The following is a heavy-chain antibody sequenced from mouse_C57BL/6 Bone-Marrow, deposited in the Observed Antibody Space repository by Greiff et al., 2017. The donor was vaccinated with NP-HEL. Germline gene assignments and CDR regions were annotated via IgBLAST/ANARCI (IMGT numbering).Heavy chain of an antibody. CDR3: ARPTRNITTVVATDN. CDR2: IYPGDGDT. V-gene: IGHV1-82*01. D-gene: IGHD1-1*01. J-gene: IGHJ2*01. Sequence: QVQLQQSGPELVKPGASVKISCKASGYAFSSSWMNWVKQRPGKGLEWIGRIYPGDGDTNYNGKFKGKATLTADKSSSTAYMQLSSLTSEYSAVYFCARPTRNITTVVATDNWGQGTTLTVSA. CDR1: GYAFSSSW.